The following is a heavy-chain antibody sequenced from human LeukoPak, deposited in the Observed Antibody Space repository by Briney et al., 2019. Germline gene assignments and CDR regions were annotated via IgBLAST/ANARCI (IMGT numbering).Heavy chain of an antibody. D-gene: IGHD2-8*01. J-gene: IGHJ6*02. CDR3: ARRTPHYTNGVCYGYYYYGMDV. Sequence: SETLSLTCAVYGGSFSGYYWSWIRQPPGKGLEWLGEINHSGSTNYNPSLKSRVTISVDTSKNQFSPKLSSVTAADTTVYYCARRTPHYTNGVCYGYYYYGMDVWGQGTTVTVSS. CDR2: INHSGST. V-gene: IGHV4-34*01. CDR1: GGSFSGYY.